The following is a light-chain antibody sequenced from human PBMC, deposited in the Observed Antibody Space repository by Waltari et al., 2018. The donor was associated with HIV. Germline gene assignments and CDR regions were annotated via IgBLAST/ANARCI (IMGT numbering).Light chain of an antibody. V-gene: IGLV2-23*02. J-gene: IGLJ3*02. Sequence: QTALTQPASVSGSPGQSITISCTGTSSAVGAYNLVSWYQQHPGKAPRLIIYDVSGRPAGVSNRFTGSKSGNTASLTISGLQAEDEADYYCCSYVSEIVPCVFGGGTKLTVL. CDR2: DVS. CDR1: SSAVGAYNL. CDR3: CSYVSEIVPCV.